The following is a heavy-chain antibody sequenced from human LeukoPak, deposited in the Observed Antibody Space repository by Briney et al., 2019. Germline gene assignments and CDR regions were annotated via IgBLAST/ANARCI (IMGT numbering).Heavy chain of an antibody. D-gene: IGHD3-16*02. CDR1: GGSISSSSYY. CDR2: IYYSGST. J-gene: IGHJ4*02. Sequence: SETLSLTCTVSGGSISSSSYYWGWIRQPPGKGLEWIGSIYYSGSTYYNPSLRSRVTISVDTSKNQFSLKLSSVTAADTAVYYCARSVFGGVIVISFAVDYWGQGTLVTVSS. CDR3: ARSVFGGVIVISFAVDY. V-gene: IGHV4-39*07.